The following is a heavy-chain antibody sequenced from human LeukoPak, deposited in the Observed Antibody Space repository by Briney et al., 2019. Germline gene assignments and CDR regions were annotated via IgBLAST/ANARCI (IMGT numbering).Heavy chain of an antibody. V-gene: IGHV3-23*01. J-gene: IGHJ6*03. CDR3: AKAGMHSSSWPDYYYYMDV. D-gene: IGHD6-13*01. CDR2: ISGSGGST. Sequence: GGSLRLSCAASGFTFSSYAMSWVRQAPGKGLEWVSAISGSGGSTYYADSVKGRFTISRDNSKNTLYLQMNSLRAEDTAVYYCAKAGMHSSSWPDYYYYMDVWGKGTTVTVSS. CDR1: GFTFSSYA.